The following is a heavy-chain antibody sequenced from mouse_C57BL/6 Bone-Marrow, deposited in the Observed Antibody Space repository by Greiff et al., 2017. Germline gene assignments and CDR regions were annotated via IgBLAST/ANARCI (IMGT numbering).Heavy chain of an antibody. J-gene: IGHJ3*01. D-gene: IGHD1-1*01. V-gene: IGHV1-72*01. CDR1: GYTFTSYW. CDR2: IAPNSGGT. CDR3: ARRDGSSPFAY. Sequence: QVQLQQPGAELVKPGASVKLSCKASGYTFTSYWMHWVKQRPGRGLAWIGRIAPNSGGTKYNEKFKSKATLTVDKPSSTAYMQLSSLTSEDSAVYYCARRDGSSPFAYWGQGTLVTVSA.